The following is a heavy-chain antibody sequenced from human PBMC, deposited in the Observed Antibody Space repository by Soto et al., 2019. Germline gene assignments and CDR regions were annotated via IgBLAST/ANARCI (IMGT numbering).Heavy chain of an antibody. CDR1: GYSISTDY. Sequence: SETLSLTCPFSGYSISTDYWSWIRQSPGKGLEWIGFIYYGGSTNYNPSLKSRVTISVDTPKNQFSLKLSSVTAADTAVYYCAKNWNWGSLVHWGQGNLVTVSS. J-gene: IGHJ4*02. CDR2: IYYGGST. D-gene: IGHD7-27*01. V-gene: IGHV4-59*08. CDR3: AKNWNWGSLVH.